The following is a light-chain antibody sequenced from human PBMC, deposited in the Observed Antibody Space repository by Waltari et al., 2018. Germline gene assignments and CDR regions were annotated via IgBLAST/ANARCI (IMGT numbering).Light chain of an antibody. Sequence: QSALTQPASVSGSPGQSITISCTGTSSDIGSHNILSWYQQHPVKAPKHMIYEVRKRPSGVANRFCGAKSGNSASLTISGRQAEDEADYYCCSYAGSSTLDVVFGGGTKLTVL. CDR3: CSYAGSSTLDVV. CDR2: EVR. V-gene: IGLV2-23*02. CDR1: SSDIGSHNI. J-gene: IGLJ2*01.